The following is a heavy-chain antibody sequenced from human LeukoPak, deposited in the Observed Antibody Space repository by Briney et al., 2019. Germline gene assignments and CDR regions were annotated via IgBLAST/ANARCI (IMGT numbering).Heavy chain of an antibody. CDR1: GGSFSGYY. D-gene: IGHD2-2*01. CDR2: INHSGST. J-gene: IGHJ3*02. CDR3: ARGSVNYCSSTSCSGAFDI. V-gene: IGHV4-34*01. Sequence: SETLSLTCAVSGGSFSGYYWSWVRQPPGKGLEWMGEINHSGSTNYNPSLKRRVTISVDTSKNQFSLKLSSVTATDTAVYYCARGSVNYCSSTSCSGAFDIWGQGTMVTVSS.